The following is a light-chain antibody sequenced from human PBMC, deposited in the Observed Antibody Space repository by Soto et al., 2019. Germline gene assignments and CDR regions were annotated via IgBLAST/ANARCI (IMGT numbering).Light chain of an antibody. V-gene: IGLV1-51*01. CDR3: ATWDSSLSGGV. Sequence: QSVLTQPPSVSVAAGQKVTISCSGSSSNIGNNYVSWYQQFPGTAPKLLIYDSNKRPSGIPDRFSGSKSGTSATLGITGLQTGDEADYYCATWDSSLSGGVFGGGTQLTVL. CDR1: SSNIGNNY. J-gene: IGLJ3*02. CDR2: DSN.